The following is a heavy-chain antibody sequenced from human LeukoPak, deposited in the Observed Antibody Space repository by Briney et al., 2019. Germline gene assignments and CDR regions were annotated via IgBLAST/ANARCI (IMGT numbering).Heavy chain of an antibody. D-gene: IGHD3-16*02. Sequence: PGRSLRLSCAASGFTFRSYAMHWVRQAPGKGLKWGALISHDGSNKYYADSVKGRFTISRDNSKNTLYLQMNSLRVEDTAVYYCARSDPGRNYDYVWGSYRSGGAFDIWAKGQWSPSLQ. J-gene: IGHJ3*02. V-gene: IGHV3-30*01. CDR3: ARSDPGRNYDYVWGSYRSGGAFDI. CDR2: ISHDGSNK. CDR1: GFTFRSYA.